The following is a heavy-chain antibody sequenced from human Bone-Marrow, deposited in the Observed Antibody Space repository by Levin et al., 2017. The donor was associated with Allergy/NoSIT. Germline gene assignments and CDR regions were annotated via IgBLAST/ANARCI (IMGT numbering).Heavy chain of an antibody. J-gene: IGHJ6*02. CDR1: GFIFSDYE. CDR2: ISSSGDRI. Sequence: GGSLRLSCEGSGFIFSDYEMNWVRQSPGKGLEWVSYISSSGDRIYYTESVEGRFTISRDNARNSLYLQMNSLRAEDTAVYYCARDQYLDILTDKQLLLGYYGMDVWGQGTTVTVSS. D-gene: IGHD3-9*01. CDR3: ARDQYLDILTDKQLLLGYYGMDV. V-gene: IGHV3-48*03.